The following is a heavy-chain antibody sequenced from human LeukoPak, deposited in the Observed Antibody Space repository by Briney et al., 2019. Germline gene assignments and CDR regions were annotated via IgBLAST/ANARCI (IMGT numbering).Heavy chain of an antibody. CDR2: ISYDGSNK. V-gene: IGHV3-30*18. J-gene: IGHJ4*02. CDR1: GFTFSSYG. Sequence: GGSLRLSCAASGFTFSSYGMHWVRQAPGKGLGWVAVISYDGSNKYYADSVKGRFTISRDNSKNTLYLQMNSLRAEDTAVYYCAKDSSGYYYGGVFDYWGQGTLVTVSS. D-gene: IGHD3-22*01. CDR3: AKDSSGYYYGGVFDY.